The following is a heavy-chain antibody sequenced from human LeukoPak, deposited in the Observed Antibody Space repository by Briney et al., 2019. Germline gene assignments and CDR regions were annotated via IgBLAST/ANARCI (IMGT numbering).Heavy chain of an antibody. V-gene: IGHV1-18*01. CDR2: ISTYIGNT. CDR1: GYTFNSHG. J-gene: IGHJ6*03. CDR3: ARVCCSGGSCYPGRYYYYYMDV. Sequence: ASVKVSCKASGYTFNSHGISWVRQAPGQGLEWMGWISTYIGNTNYAQNLQGRVTMTTDTSTSTAYMELRSLRSDDTAVYYCARVCCSGGSCYPGRYYYYYMDVWGKGTTVTISS. D-gene: IGHD2-15*01.